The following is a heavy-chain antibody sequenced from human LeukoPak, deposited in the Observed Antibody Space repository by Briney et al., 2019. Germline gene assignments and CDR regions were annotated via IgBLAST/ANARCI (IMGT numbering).Heavy chain of an antibody. CDR2: ISSSGSTI. J-gene: IGHJ4*02. Sequence: GGSLRLSCAASGFTFSDYYMSWIRQAPGKGLEWVSYISSSGSTIYYADSVKGRFTISRDNSKNTLYLQMNSLRAEDTAVYYCAIDSSGYTVSFDYWGQGTLVTVSS. CDR1: GFTFSDYY. CDR3: AIDSSGYTVSFDY. D-gene: IGHD3-22*01. V-gene: IGHV3-11*01.